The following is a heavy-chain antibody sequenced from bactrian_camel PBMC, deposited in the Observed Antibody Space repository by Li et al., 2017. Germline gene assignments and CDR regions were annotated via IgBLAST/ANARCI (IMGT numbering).Heavy chain of an antibody. CDR3: VADRRQCYFGGIMVEAQFNS. D-gene: IGHD2*01. Sequence: QVQLVESGGGSVQTGASLNLSCVNSGTTYIYLSMAWFRQRPGKEREGVARFDISYGDTDYADSVKGRFTITRDNAKNAIYLQMNSLKPEDTAMYYCVADRRQCYFGGIMVEAQFNSWGQGTRSPSP. CDR1: GTTYIYLS. V-gene: IGHV3S63*01. CDR2: FDISYGDT. J-gene: IGHJ6*01.